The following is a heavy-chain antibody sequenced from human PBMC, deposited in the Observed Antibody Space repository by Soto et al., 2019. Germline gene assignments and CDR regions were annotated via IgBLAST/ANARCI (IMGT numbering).Heavy chain of an antibody. Sequence: QVQLVQSGAEVKKPGASVKVSCKASGYTFTSYGISWVRQAPGQGLEWMGWISAYNGNTNYAQKLQGRVTMTTDTATSTAYMELRSLRSDDTAVYYCARDEGYKWNYGGSWFDPWGQGTLVTVSS. CDR1: GYTFTSYG. V-gene: IGHV1-18*01. D-gene: IGHD1-7*01. J-gene: IGHJ5*02. CDR2: ISAYNGNT. CDR3: ARDEGYKWNYGGSWFDP.